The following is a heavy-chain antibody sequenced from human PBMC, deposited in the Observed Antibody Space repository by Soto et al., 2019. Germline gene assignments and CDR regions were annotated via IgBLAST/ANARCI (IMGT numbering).Heavy chain of an antibody. CDR3: ARDSLGGVTWSGYYYYYYGMDV. J-gene: IGHJ6*02. CDR1: GFTFSSYS. CDR2: ISSSSSTI. V-gene: IGHV3-48*02. Sequence: GGSLRLSCAASGFTFSSYSMNWVRQAPGKGLEWVSYISSSSSTIYYADSVKGRFTISRDNAKNSLYLQMNSLRDEDTAVYYCARDSLGGVTWSGYYYYYYGMDVWGQGTTVTVSS. D-gene: IGHD3-3*01.